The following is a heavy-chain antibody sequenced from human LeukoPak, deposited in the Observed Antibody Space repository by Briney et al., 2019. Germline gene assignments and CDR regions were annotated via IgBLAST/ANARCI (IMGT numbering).Heavy chain of an antibody. Sequence: SETLSLTCTVSGGSISSSSYYWGWIRQPPGKGLEWIGNTFYNGSTYYNPSLKSRVTISVDTSKNQFSLKLSSVTAADTAVYYCARRPRIAVAGTGGYYWGQGTLVTVSS. CDR3: ARRPRIAVAGTGGYY. CDR2: TFYNGST. D-gene: IGHD6-19*01. CDR1: GGSISSSSYY. V-gene: IGHV4-39*01. J-gene: IGHJ4*02.